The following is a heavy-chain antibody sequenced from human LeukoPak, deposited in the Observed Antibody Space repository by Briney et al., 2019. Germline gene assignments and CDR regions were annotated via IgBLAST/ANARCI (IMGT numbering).Heavy chain of an antibody. D-gene: IGHD6-19*01. CDR3: ASWIAVTDAFDI. V-gene: IGHV3-21*01. CDR1: GFTFSSYE. CDR2: ISSSSSYI. Sequence: GGSPRLSCAASGFTFSSYEMNWVRQAPGKGLEWVSSISSSSSYIYYADSVKGRFTISRDNAKNSLYLQMNSLRAEDTAVYYCASWIAVTDAFDIWGQGTMVTVSS. J-gene: IGHJ3*02.